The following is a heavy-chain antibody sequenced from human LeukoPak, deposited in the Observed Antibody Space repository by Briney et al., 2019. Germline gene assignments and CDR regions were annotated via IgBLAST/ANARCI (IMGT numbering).Heavy chain of an antibody. V-gene: IGHV3-48*03. J-gene: IGHJ4*02. CDR3: ATIRRDGYNNVDY. CDR2: ISSGGTT. Sequence: GGSLRLSCAAAGFTFSSCEMNWVRPAPGKGWEGVSYISSGGTTYYADSVKGRFTISRDNAKSSLYLQMNSLRAEDTAVYYCATIRRDGYNNVDYWGQGTLVTVSS. D-gene: IGHD5-24*01. CDR1: GFTFSSCE.